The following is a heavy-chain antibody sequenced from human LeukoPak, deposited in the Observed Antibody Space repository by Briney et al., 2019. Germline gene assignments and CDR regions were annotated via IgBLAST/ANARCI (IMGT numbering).Heavy chain of an antibody. CDR3: ARARYSSGWSHNFDS. V-gene: IGHV4-61*02. D-gene: IGHD6-19*01. Sequence: PSQTLSLTCTVSGGSINSGSYYWSWIRQPAGKRLEWIGRVYISGITDYNPSFKSRVTISVDTSKNQFSLKVSSVTAADTAVYYCARARYSSGWSHNFDSWGQGTLVTVSS. CDR2: VYISGIT. J-gene: IGHJ4*02. CDR1: GGSINSGSYY.